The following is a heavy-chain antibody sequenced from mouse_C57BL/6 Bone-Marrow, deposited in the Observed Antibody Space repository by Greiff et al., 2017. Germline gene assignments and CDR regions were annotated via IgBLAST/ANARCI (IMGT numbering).Heavy chain of an antibody. CDR3: AKIGDSYYAMDY. V-gene: IGHV2-5*01. CDR2: IWRGGST. D-gene: IGHD3-1*01. Sequence: QVQLQQSGPGPVQPSQSLSITCTVSGFSLTSYGVHWVRQSPGKGLEWLGVIWRGGSTDYNAAFMSRLSITKDNSKSQVFFKMNSLQADDTAIYYCAKIGDSYYAMDYWGQGTSVTVSS. CDR1: GFSLTSYG. J-gene: IGHJ4*01.